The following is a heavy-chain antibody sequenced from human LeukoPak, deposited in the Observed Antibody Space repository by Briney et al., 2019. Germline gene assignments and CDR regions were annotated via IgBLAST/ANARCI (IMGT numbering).Heavy chain of an antibody. J-gene: IGHJ6*02. CDR1: GDSVSSNSAA. D-gene: IGHD6-19*01. CDR2: TNYRSKWYN. V-gene: IGHV6-1*01. Sequence: SQTLSLTCAISGDSVSSNSAAWNWIRQSPSRGLEWLGRTNYRSKWYNDYAVSVKSRITINPDTSKNQFSLQLNSVTPEDTAVYYCARGDSSGWYDYYYGMDVWGQGTTVTVSS. CDR3: ARGDSSGWYDYYYGMDV.